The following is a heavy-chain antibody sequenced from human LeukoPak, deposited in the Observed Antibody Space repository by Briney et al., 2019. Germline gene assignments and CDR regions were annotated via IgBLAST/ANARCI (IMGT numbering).Heavy chain of an antibody. V-gene: IGHV4-4*07. CDR1: GGSISGYY. D-gene: IGHD6-19*01. Sequence: SETLSLTCTVSGGSISGYYWNWIRQPAGKGLEWIGRVYTTGSTNYNPSLKSRVTMSVDTSKNQFSLKLMSVNAADTAVYYCARGAVALYNFACWGQGTLVIVSS. CDR2: VYTTGST. J-gene: IGHJ4*02. CDR3: ARGAVALYNFAC.